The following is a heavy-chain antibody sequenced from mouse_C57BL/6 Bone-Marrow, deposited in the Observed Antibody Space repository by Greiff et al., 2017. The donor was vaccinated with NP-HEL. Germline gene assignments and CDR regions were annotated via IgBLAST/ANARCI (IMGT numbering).Heavy chain of an antibody. CDR3: AREGSWDGLDY. D-gene: IGHD1-1*02. CDR1: GFTFSDFY. J-gene: IGHJ2*01. Sequence: EVLLVESGGGLVQSGRSLRLSCATSGFTFSDFYMEWVRQAPGKGLEWIAASRNKANDYTSEYSASVKGLLIVSRDTSPSILYIQMNGLRAEDSAIYYCAREGSWDGLDYWGQGTTLTVSS. CDR2: SRNKANDYTS. V-gene: IGHV7-1*01.